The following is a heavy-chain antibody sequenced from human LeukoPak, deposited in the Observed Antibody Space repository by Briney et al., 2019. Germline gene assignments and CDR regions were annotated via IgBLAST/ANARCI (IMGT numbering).Heavy chain of an antibody. Sequence: PGRSLRLSCAASGFTFSSYGMHWVRQAPGKGLEWVAVISYDGSNKYYADSVKGRFTISRDNSKNTLYLQMNSLRAEDTVVYYCAKDLSSSWGEGFDYWGQGTLVTVSS. CDR1: GFTFSSYG. J-gene: IGHJ4*02. V-gene: IGHV3-30*18. CDR2: ISYDGSNK. D-gene: IGHD6-13*01. CDR3: AKDLSSSWGEGFDY.